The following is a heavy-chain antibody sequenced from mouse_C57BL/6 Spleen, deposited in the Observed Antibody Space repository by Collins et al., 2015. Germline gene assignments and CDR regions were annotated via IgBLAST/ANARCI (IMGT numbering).Heavy chain of an antibody. V-gene: IGHV1-76*01. CDR3: ARGAMRGCFDV. D-gene: IGHD2-3*01. J-gene: IGHJ1*03. Sequence: QVQLKQSGAELVRPGASVKLSCKASGYTFTDYYXNWVKQRPGQGLEWIARIYPGSGNTYYNEKFKGKATLTAEKSSSTAYMQLSSLTSEDSAVYFCARGAMRGCFDVWGTGTTVTVSS. CDR2: IYPGSGNT. CDR1: GYTFTDYY.